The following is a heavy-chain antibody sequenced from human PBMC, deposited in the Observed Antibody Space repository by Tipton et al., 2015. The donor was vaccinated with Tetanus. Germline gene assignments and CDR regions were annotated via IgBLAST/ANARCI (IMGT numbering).Heavy chain of an antibody. J-gene: IGHJ6*02. CDR2: IYHSGST. CDR1: GGSITPYY. V-gene: IGHV4-59*08. Sequence: TLSLTCTVSGGSITPYYWSWIRQSSGKGLEWIGYIYHSGSTNYNPSLKSRVTISVETSKNQFSLNLNSVTAADTAVYYCARHKDYYFYVMDVWGQGTTVTVSS. CDR3: ARHKDYYFYVMDV.